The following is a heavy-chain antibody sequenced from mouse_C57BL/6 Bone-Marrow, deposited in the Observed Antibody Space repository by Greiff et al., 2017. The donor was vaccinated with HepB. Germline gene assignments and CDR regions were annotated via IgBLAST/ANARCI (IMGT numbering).Heavy chain of an antibody. J-gene: IGHJ3*01. D-gene: IGHD1-1*01. CDR2: ISDGGSYT. CDR1: GFTFSSYA. Sequence: EVKLQESGGGLVKPGGSLKLSCAASGFTFSSYAMSWVRQTPEKRLEWVATISDGGSYTYYPDNVKGRFTISRDNAKNNLYLQMSHLKSEDTAMYYCARTYGSRPWFAYWGQGTLVTVSA. V-gene: IGHV5-4*03. CDR3: ARTYGSRPWFAY.